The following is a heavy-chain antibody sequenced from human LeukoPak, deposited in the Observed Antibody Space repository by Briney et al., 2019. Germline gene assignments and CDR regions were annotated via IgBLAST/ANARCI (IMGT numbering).Heavy chain of an antibody. CDR3: ARTKTPSYCSNNSCPFDY. CDR1: GYTFTSYG. CDR2: ISTYNGNT. D-gene: IGHD2-2*01. J-gene: IGHJ4*02. V-gene: IGHV1-18*01. Sequence: ASVKVSCKASGYTFTSYGISWVRRAPGQGLEGMGWISTYNGNTNYAQKLQGRVTMTTDTSTRTAYMEARSLRSDDTAVYYCARTKTPSYCSNNSCPFDYWGQGTLVTVSS.